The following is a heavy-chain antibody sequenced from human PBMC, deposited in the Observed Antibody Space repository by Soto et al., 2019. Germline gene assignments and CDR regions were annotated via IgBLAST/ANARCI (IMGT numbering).Heavy chain of an antibody. D-gene: IGHD2-15*01. CDR2: INHSGST. J-gene: IGHJ4*02. CDR1: GGSFSGYY. Sequence: SETLSLTCAVYGGSFSGYYWSWIRQPPGRGLEWIGEINHSGSTNYNPSLKSRVTISVDTSKNQFSLKLSSVTAADTAVYYCARLRRGYCSGGSCRSLDYWGQGTLVTVSS. CDR3: ARLRRGYCSGGSCRSLDY. V-gene: IGHV4-34*01.